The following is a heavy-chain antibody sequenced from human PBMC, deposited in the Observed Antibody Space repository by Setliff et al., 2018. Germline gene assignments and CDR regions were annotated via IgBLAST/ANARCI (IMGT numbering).Heavy chain of an antibody. CDR2: ISWNSNYI. CDR3: ATDQNRAFED. Sequence: GGSLRLSCAASGFTFDDYGMSWVRQAPGKGLEWVSGISWNSNYIAYVDSVKGRFTISRDNAKNSLYLQMSSLRADDTAVYYCATDQNRAFEDWGQGVLVTVSS. V-gene: IGHV3-20*04. J-gene: IGHJ4*02. CDR1: GFTFDDYG.